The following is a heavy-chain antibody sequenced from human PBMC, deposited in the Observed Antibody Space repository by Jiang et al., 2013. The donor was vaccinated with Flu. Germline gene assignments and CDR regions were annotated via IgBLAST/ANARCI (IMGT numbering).Heavy chain of an antibody. D-gene: IGHD2-2*02. Sequence: PGLVKPSETLSLTCTVSGGSISSSSYYWGWIRQPPGKGLEWIGSIYYSGSTYYNPSLKSRVTISVDTSKNQFSLKLSSVTAADTAVYYCARDIVVVPAAIRGYYFDYWGQGTLVTVSS. CDR1: GGSISSSSYY. CDR3: ARDIVVVPAAIRGYYFDY. J-gene: IGHJ4*02. V-gene: IGHV4-39*01. CDR2: IYYSGST.